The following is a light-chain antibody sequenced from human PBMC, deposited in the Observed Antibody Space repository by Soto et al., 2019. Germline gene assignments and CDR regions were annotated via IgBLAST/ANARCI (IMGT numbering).Light chain of an antibody. CDR3: AAWDDSLNVYV. V-gene: IGLV1-36*01. CDR2: YDD. CDR1: SSNIGNNA. Sequence: QSVLTQPPSVSEAPRQRVTISCSGSSSNIGNNAVNWYQQLPGKAPKLLIYYDDLLPSGVSDRFSGSKSGTSASLAISGPQSEDEADYYCAAWDDSLNVYVFGTGTKLTVL. J-gene: IGLJ1*01.